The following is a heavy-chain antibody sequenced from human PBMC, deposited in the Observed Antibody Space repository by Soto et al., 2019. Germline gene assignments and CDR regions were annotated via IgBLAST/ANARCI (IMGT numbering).Heavy chain of an antibody. D-gene: IGHD2-2*01. CDR1: GFTFSRYA. Sequence: GGSLRLSCAASGFTFSRYAMHWVRQAPGKGLEWVAVISYDGSDTYHADSVKGRFTISRDNSKNTLYLQMNSLRAEDTAVYYCARSRDGSRTSWYRDFEYWGQETWVTISS. V-gene: IGHV3-30-3*01. CDR2: ISYDGSDT. CDR3: ARSRDGSRTSWYRDFEY. J-gene: IGHJ4*02.